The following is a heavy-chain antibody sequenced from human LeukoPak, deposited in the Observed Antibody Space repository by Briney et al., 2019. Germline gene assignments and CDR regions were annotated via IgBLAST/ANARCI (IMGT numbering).Heavy chain of an antibody. Sequence: SQALSLTSAISGDSIFTNNVARHSIRQSPSRGLEWLARTYYRSKWSFDYAVSVKSRITISADTSKNQFSLQLSSVTPEDTAVYYCARGKYTSFDNWGQGTLVTVSS. CDR1: GDSIFTNNVA. J-gene: IGHJ4*02. CDR2: TYYRSKWSF. D-gene: IGHD6-6*01. V-gene: IGHV6-1*01. CDR3: ARGKYTSFDN.